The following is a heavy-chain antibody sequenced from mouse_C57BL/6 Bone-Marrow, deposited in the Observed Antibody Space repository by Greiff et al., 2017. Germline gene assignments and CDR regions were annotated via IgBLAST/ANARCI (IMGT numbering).Heavy chain of an antibody. D-gene: IGHD3-1*01. V-gene: IGHV1-7*01. Sequence: VQRVESGAELAKPGASVKLSCKASGYTFTSYWMHWVKQRPGQGLEWIGYINPSSGYTKYNQKFKDKATLTADKSSSTAYMQLSSLTYEDSAVYYCARGRALYAMDYWGQGTSVTVSS. CDR2: INPSSGYT. CDR3: ARGRALYAMDY. CDR1: GYTFTSYW. J-gene: IGHJ4*01.